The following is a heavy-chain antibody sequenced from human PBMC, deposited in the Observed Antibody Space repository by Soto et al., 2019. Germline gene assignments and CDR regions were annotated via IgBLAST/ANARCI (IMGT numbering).Heavy chain of an antibody. CDR3: AKDRVSAVTGILDY. V-gene: IGHV3-23*01. J-gene: IGHJ4*01. CDR2: ISGSDGTT. CDR1: SFIFINYA. D-gene: IGHD6-19*01. Sequence: GGSLRLSCTASSFIFINYAMSWVRQAPGKGLEWLSSISGSDGTTYYADSVKGRFTISRDNAKNTLYLQMNSLRAEDTALYYCAKDRVSAVTGILDYWGHGTQVTVSS.